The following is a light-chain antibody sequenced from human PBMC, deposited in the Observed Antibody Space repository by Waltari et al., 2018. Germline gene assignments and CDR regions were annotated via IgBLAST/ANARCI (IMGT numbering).Light chain of an antibody. CDR3: QQYYSTSST. Sequence: DIVMTQSPDSLAVSLGERATINCKSSQSVLYSSNNKNYLAWYQQKPGQPPKLLIYWASTRESGVPDRFSGSGSGTDFTLTTSSLQAEDVAVYYCQQYYSTSSTFGQGTKLEIK. CDR2: WAS. J-gene: IGKJ2*02. CDR1: QSVLYSSNNKNY. V-gene: IGKV4-1*01.